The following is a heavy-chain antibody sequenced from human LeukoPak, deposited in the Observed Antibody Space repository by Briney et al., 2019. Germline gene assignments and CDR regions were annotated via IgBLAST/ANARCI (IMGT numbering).Heavy chain of an antibody. V-gene: IGHV3-7*03. D-gene: IGHD6-19*01. J-gene: IGHJ4*02. CDR1: RFTLSTYW. Sequence: PGGSLRLSCVASRFTLSTYWMSWVRQAPGKGLEWVANIKQDGSEKYYVDSVKGRFTISRDNAKNSLYLQMNSLRVEDTAVYYCARGTLASGLPTPYYFDLWGQGTLVTASS. CDR3: ARGTLASGLPTPYYFDL. CDR2: IKQDGSEK.